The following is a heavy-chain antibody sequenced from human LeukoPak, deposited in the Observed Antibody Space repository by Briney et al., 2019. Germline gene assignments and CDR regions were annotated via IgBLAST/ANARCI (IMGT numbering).Heavy chain of an antibody. J-gene: IGHJ4*02. CDR2: IYSGGST. CDR1: GFTVSSHY. V-gene: IGHV3-66*01. CDR3: AKDGLVRIAVAGDLDY. D-gene: IGHD6-19*01. Sequence: GGSLRLSCAASGFTVSSHYMSWVRQAPGKGLEWVSVIYSGGSTYYADSVRGRFTISRDSSKNTLYLQMNSLRAEDTAVYYCAKDGLVRIAVAGDLDYWGQGTLVTVSS.